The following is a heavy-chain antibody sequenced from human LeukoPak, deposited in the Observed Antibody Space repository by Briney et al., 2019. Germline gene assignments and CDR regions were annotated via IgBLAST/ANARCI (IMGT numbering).Heavy chain of an antibody. Sequence: SETLSLTCTVSGGSISSGDYYWSWIRQPPGKGPEWIGYIYYSGSTYYNPSLKSRVTISVDTSKNQFSLKLSSVTAADTAVYYCARGLGYDSSFDYWGQGTLVTVSS. V-gene: IGHV4-30-4*01. CDR2: IYYSGST. J-gene: IGHJ4*02. CDR3: ARGLGYDSSFDY. CDR1: GGSISSGDYY. D-gene: IGHD3-22*01.